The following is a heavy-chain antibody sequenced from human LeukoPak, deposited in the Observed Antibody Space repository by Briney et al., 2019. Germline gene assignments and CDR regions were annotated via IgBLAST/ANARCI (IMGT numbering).Heavy chain of an antibody. CDR2: INWNGGST. J-gene: IGHJ6*02. Sequence: PGGSLRLSCAASGLTFHNYGMSWVRQVPGKGLEWVSAINWNGGSTSYADSVKGRFTISRDNSKNTLYLQMNSLRAEDTAVYYCAKDLPWIQLWSIYYYYGMDVWGQGTTVTVSS. CDR1: GLTFHNYG. CDR3: AKDLPWIQLWSIYYYYGMDV. V-gene: IGHV3-20*04. D-gene: IGHD5-18*01.